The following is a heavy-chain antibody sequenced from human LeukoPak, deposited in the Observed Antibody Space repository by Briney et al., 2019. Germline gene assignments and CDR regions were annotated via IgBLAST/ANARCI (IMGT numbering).Heavy chain of an antibody. CDR1: GGSFSGYY. CDR3: ARVYTQRSYYYYYYMDV. CDR2: INHSGST. V-gene: IGHV4-34*01. J-gene: IGHJ6*03. Sequence: PSETLSLTCAVYGGSFSGYYWSWIRQPPGKGLEWIGEINHSGSTNYNPSLKNRVTISVDTSKNKFSLKLSSVTAADTAVYYCARVYTQRSYYYYYYMDVWGKGTTVTVSS.